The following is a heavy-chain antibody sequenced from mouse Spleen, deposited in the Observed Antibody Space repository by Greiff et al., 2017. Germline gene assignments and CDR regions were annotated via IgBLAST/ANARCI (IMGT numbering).Heavy chain of an antibody. CDR2: ISSGGGNT. CDR1: GFTFSSYA. CDR3: ARHPSFYSTGGAYYFDY. D-gene: IGHD1-1*01. V-gene: IGHV5-9-3*01. Sequence: EVQGVESGGGLVKLGGSLKLSCAASGFTFSSYAMSWVRQTPEKRLEWVATISSGGGNTYYPDSVKGRFTISRDNAKNTLYLQMSSLKSEDTAMYYCARHPSFYSTGGAYYFDYWGQGTTLTVSS. J-gene: IGHJ2*01.